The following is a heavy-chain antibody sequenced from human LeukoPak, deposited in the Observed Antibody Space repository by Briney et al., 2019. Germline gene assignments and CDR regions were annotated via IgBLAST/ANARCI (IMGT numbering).Heavy chain of an antibody. D-gene: IGHD2-2*01. V-gene: IGHV3-9*01. CDR1: GFTFDDYA. Sequence: PGGSLRLSCAASGFTFDDYAMHWVRQAPGKGLGWVSGISWNSGSIGYADSVKGRFTISRDNAKNSLYLQMNSLRAEDTALYYCAKGVRRYCSSTSCNYFDYWGQGTLVTVSS. CDR2: ISWNSGSI. J-gene: IGHJ4*02. CDR3: AKGVRRYCSSTSCNYFDY.